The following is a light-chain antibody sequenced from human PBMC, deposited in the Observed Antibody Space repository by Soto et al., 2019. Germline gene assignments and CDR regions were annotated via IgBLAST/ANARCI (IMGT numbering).Light chain of an antibody. J-gene: IGKJ1*01. CDR1: QSVSGY. Sequence: EIVLTQSHSTLPLSPGERATLSCRASQSVSGYLAWYQHKPGQAPRLLIYDASNRATGIPARFSGSGSATAFTFTISSLEPEDFAVYYCQQRSNWPPWTFGPGTKVDSK. V-gene: IGKV3-11*01. CDR3: QQRSNWPPWT. CDR2: DAS.